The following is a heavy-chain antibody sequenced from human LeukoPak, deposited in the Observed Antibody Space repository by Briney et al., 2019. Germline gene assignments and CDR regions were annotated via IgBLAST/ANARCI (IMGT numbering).Heavy chain of an antibody. D-gene: IGHD3-10*01. J-gene: IGHJ6*04. CDR2: INTSGNT. Sequence: SETLSLTCTVSGDSISNYYWTWIRQSAGKGLQWIGRINTSGNTNYNPYLKSRVTMSLDTSKNQFSLNLSSVTAADTAVYYCARERLGFRVDVWGRGTTVTVSS. V-gene: IGHV4-4*07. CDR3: ARERLGFRVDV. CDR1: GDSISNYY.